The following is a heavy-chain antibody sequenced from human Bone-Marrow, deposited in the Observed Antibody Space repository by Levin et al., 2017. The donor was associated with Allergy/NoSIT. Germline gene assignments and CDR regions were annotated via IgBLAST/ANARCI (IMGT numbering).Heavy chain of an antibody. CDR3: AISRYLQDYYFDY. D-gene: IGHD5-24*01. CDR1: GGTFNTYN. V-gene: IGHV1-69*13. CDR2: IVPIHGSA. J-gene: IGHJ4*02. Sequence: SVKVSCKVSGGTFNTYNINWVRQAPGQGLEWMGGIVPIHGSATYAQNLQGRVTITADEFTATAYMELSSLRSEDTAVFYCAISRYLQDYYFDYWGQGTLVTVSS.